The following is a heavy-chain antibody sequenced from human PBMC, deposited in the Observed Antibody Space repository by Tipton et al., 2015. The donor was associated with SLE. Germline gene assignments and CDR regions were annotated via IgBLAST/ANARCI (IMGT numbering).Heavy chain of an antibody. Sequence: TLSLTCAVYGGSFSDFYWSWIRQPPGKGLEWIGNIYHSGSTNYNPSLKSRVTISVDTSKNHFSLKLTSVTAADTAVYYCAREGHRNSPEGWFDPWGQGTLVTVSS. V-gene: IGHV4-34*01. D-gene: IGHD1-7*01. CDR2: IYHSGST. CDR1: GGSFSDFY. CDR3: AREGHRNSPEGWFDP. J-gene: IGHJ5*02.